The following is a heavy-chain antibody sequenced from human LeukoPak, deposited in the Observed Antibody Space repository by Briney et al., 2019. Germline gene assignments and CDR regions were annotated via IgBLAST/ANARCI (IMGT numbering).Heavy chain of an antibody. D-gene: IGHD6-13*01. CDR2: IYSTGST. Sequence: SETLSLTCTVSGGSISSYYWSWIRQPAGKGLEWIGRIYSTGSTNYNPSLKSGVTMSVDTSKNQFSLTLRSVTAADTAVYYCARQIASAGTAGFDFWRKGALVTVST. CDR1: GGSISSYY. J-gene: IGHJ4*02. V-gene: IGHV4-4*07. CDR3: ARQIASAGTAGFDF.